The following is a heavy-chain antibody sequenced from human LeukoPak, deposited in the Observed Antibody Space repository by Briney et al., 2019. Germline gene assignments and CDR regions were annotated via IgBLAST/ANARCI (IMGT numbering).Heavy chain of an antibody. V-gene: IGHV1-46*01. Sequence: EASVTVSCKASGYTFTSYYMHWVRQAPGQGLEWMGIINPSGGSTSYAQKFQGRVTMTRDTSTSTVYMELSSLRSEDTAVYYCARDFGFRDSPSAVDYWGQGTLVTVSS. CDR2: INPSGGST. D-gene: IGHD3-10*01. CDR3: ARDFGFRDSPSAVDY. J-gene: IGHJ4*02. CDR1: GYTFTSYY.